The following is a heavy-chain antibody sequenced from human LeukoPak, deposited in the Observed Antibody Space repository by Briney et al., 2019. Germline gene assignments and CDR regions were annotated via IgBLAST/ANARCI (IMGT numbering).Heavy chain of an antibody. D-gene: IGHD3-3*01. CDR1: GLTVSSKY. Sequence: PGGSLRLSCAASGLTVSSKYMSWVRQAPGKGLEWVSSIYIGDSTNYGDSVKGRFTISRDNSRNTLYLQMNSLRVEDTAVYYCASRPDNYDVHLLNLWGQGTLVTVSS. CDR3: ASRPDNYDVHLLNL. V-gene: IGHV3-66*01. J-gene: IGHJ5*02. CDR2: IYIGDST.